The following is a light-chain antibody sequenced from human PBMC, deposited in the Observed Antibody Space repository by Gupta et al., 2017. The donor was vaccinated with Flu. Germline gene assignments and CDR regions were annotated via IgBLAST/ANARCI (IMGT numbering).Light chain of an antibody. CDR3: CSYAHSATLLYV. Sequence: DIGTFSLVSWYQQYPGKAPKLIMYEVAKRPSGISYRFSGSKSGNTASLTISGLQAEDEADYYCCSYAHSATLLYVFGAGTKVTVL. CDR2: EVA. V-gene: IGLV2-23*01. CDR1: DIGTFSL. J-gene: IGLJ1*01.